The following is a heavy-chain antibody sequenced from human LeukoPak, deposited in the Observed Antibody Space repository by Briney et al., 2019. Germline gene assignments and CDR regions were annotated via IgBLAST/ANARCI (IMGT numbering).Heavy chain of an antibody. D-gene: IGHD3-10*01. CDR3: ARSRWLGEFLHSYYFDY. CDR1: GGSFSGYY. J-gene: IGHJ4*02. CDR2: INHSGST. Sequence: SETLSLTCAVYGGSFSGYYWSWIRQPPGKGLEWIGEINHSGSTNYNPSLKSRVTISVDTSKNQFSLKLSSVTAADTAVYYCARSRWLGEFLHSYYFDYWGQGTLVTVSS. V-gene: IGHV4-34*01.